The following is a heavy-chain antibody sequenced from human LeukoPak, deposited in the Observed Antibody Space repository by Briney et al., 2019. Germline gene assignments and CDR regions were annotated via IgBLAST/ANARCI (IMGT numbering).Heavy chain of an antibody. CDR2: INPSGGST. CDR3: ARRYRPNAFDI. Sequence: ASVKVSCKASGYTFTSYYMHWVRQAPGQGLEWMGIINPSGGSTSYAQKFQGRVTMTRDTSASTVYMELSSLRSEDTAVYYCARRYRPNAFDIWGQGTMVTVSS. CDR1: GYTFTSYY. V-gene: IGHV1-46*01. J-gene: IGHJ3*02. D-gene: IGHD1-26*01.